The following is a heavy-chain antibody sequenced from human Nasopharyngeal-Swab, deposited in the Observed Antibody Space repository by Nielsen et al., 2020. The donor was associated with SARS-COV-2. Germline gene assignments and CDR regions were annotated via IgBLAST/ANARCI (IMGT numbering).Heavy chain of an antibody. CDR3: ARGIRRGPRATRGRYFDY. J-gene: IGHJ4*02. Sequence: WIRQPPGKGLEWIGEINHSGSNNYNQSLKSRVNISVDKSKNQFSLKLSYVTAADTAVYYCARGIRRGPRATRGRYFDYWGQGTLVTVSS. D-gene: IGHD1-26*01. CDR2: INHSGSN. V-gene: IGHV4-34*01.